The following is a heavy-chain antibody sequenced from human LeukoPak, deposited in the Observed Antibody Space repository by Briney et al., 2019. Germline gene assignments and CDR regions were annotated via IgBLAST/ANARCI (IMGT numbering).Heavy chain of an antibody. D-gene: IGHD3-16*01. V-gene: IGHV4-38-2*01. CDR2: IYHSGST. CDR1: GYSISSGYY. J-gene: IGHJ3*02. Sequence: SETLSLTCAVSGYSISSGYYWGWIRQPPGKGLEWIGSIYHSGSTYYNPSLKSRVTISVDTSKNQFSLKLSSVTAADTAVYYCASWGTVAGWKDAFDIWGQGTMVTVSP. CDR3: ASWGTVAGWKDAFDI.